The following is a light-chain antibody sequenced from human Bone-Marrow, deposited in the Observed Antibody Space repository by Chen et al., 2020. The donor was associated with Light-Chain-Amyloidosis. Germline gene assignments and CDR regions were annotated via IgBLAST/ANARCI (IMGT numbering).Light chain of an antibody. Sequence: EIVLTQSPGTLSLSPGEGANLSCRASQTISSNYLTWYQQKFGQAPRLLLYGSSRRSTGITDRFTGSVSGTDFTLTINRLEPEDFAMNYCQQYGTSPLSFSRGTKVEIK. V-gene: IGKV3-20*01. CDR1: QTISSNY. CDR3: QQYGTSPLS. CDR2: GSS. J-gene: IGKJ4*01.